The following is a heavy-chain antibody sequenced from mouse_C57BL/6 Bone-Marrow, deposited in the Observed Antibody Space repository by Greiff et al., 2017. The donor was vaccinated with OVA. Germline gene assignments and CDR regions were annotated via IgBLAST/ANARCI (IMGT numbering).Heavy chain of an antibody. Sequence: EVQLQESGGGLVQPKGSLKLSCAASGFSFNTYAMNWVRQAPGKGLEWVARIRSKSNNYATYYADSVKDRFTISRDDSESMLYLQMNNLKTEDTAMYYCVSIGRGFAYWGQGTLVTVSA. D-gene: IGHD2-14*01. CDR3: VSIGRGFAY. V-gene: IGHV10-1*01. CDR1: GFSFNTYA. CDR2: IRSKSNNYAT. J-gene: IGHJ3*01.